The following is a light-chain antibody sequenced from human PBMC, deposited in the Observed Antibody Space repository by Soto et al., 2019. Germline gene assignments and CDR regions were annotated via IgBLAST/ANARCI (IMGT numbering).Light chain of an antibody. CDR1: SSDVGAYNF. CDR2: EVN. CDR3: SSYTSSSTRV. J-gene: IGLJ1*01. Sequence: QSALTQPPSASGSPGQSVNISCTGTSSDVGAYNFVSWYQQHPGKAPKVIIYEVNKRPSGVPNRFAGSKSGNTASLTVSGLQAEDAADYYCSSYTSSSTRVFGTGTKLTVL. V-gene: IGLV2-8*01.